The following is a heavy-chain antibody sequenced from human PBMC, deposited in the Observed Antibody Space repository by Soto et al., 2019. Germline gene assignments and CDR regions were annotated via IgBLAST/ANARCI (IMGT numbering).Heavy chain of an antibody. Sequence: PGGSLRLSCAASGFTFSSYSMNWVRQAPGKGLEWVSYISSSSSTIYYADSVKGRFTISRDNAKNSLYLQMNSLRDEDTAVYYCARSPETYYYGSRLYWYFDLWGRGTLVTVSS. J-gene: IGHJ2*01. CDR1: GFTFSSYS. CDR2: ISSSSSTI. CDR3: ARSPETYYYGSRLYWYFDL. D-gene: IGHD3-10*01. V-gene: IGHV3-48*02.